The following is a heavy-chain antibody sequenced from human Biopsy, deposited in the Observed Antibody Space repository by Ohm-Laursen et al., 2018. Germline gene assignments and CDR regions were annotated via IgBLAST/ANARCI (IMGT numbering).Heavy chain of an antibody. CDR3: ARDPLNGHKHFDY. CDR2: IKCKTGAT. D-gene: IGHD2-8*01. CDR1: SYTFTDYN. J-gene: IGHJ4*02. V-gene: IGHV1-2*02. Sequence: GASVKVFCKVSSYTFTDYNIHWMRQAPGQGLGCLGYIKCKTGATNYAQKFQGTVTMTRDTSISTTYLALGSLGSPDTAIYYCARDPLNGHKHFDYWGQGSLVTVSS.